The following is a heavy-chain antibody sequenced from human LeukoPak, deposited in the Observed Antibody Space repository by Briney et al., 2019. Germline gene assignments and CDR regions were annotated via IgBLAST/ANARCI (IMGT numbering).Heavy chain of an antibody. D-gene: IGHD6-13*01. CDR1: GGTFSSYA. V-gene: IGHV1-69*05. Sequence: ASVKVSCKASGGTFSSYAISWVRQAPGQGLEWTGRIIPIFGTANYAQKFQGRVTITTDESTSTAYMELSSLRSEDTAVYYCAREGTDSSSWYRYYYYYMDVWGKGTTVTVSS. J-gene: IGHJ6*03. CDR3: AREGTDSSSWYRYYYYYMDV. CDR2: IIPIFGTA.